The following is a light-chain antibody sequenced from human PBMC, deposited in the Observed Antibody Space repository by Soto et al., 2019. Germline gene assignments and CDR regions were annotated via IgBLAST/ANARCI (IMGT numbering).Light chain of an antibody. CDR2: EVR. CDR1: DRDVGKYNY. V-gene: IGLV2-8*01. J-gene: IGLJ1*01. Sequence: QSVLTQPPSASGSPGQSVTISCSGTDRDVGKYNYVSWYQQHPGTAPKVLIYEVRKRPSGVXXXXXXXXTGNTASLTVSGLQDDDEADYYCSSYAGDNTYVFGSGTKVTVL. CDR3: SSYAGDNTYV.